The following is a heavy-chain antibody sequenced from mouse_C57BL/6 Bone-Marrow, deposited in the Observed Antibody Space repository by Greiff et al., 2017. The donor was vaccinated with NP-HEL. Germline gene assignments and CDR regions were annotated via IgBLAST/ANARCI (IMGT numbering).Heavy chain of an antibody. V-gene: IGHV1-55*01. D-gene: IGHD1-1*01. Sequence: QVQLQQSGAELVKPGASVKMSCKASGYTFTSYWITWVKQRPGQGLEWIGDIYPGSGSTNYNEKFKSKATLTVDTSSSTAYMQLSSLTSEDSAVYYCARGATTVVEGYAMDYWGQGTSVTVSS. J-gene: IGHJ4*01. CDR1: GYTFTSYW. CDR2: IYPGSGST. CDR3: ARGATTVVEGYAMDY.